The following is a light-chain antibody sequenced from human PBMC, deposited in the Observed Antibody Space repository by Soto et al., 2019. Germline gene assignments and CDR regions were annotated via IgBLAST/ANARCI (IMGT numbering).Light chain of an antibody. CDR1: QAIRND. CDR2: AAS. V-gene: IGKV1-39*01. J-gene: IGKJ1*01. Sequence: DIQMTQSPSSLSASVGDRVTLTCRASQAIRNDLGWYQQKPGKAPKRLIYAASHLRREVPSRFRASGSGADFTLTISSLQPEDFASYYCQQSYNVLSWTFGQGTKVEIK. CDR3: QQSYNVLSWT.